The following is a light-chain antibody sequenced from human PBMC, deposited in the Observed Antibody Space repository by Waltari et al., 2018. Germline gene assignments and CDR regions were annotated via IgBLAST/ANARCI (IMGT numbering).Light chain of an antibody. CDR3: SSYTTSSTVV. V-gene: IGLV2-14*01. CDR2: EVS. Sequence: QSALTQPASVSGSPGQSITISCTGTSSDVGGYNYVPWYQQHPGKAPKLIIDEVSNRPSGLSNRFSGSKSGNTASLTISGLQAEDEADYYCSSYTTSSTVVFGGGTKLTVL. CDR1: SSDVGGYNY. J-gene: IGLJ3*02.